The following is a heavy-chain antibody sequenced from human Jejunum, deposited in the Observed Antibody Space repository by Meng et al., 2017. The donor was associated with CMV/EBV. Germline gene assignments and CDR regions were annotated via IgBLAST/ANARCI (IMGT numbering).Heavy chain of an antibody. CDR1: EFNVGGFA. CDR3: ATSQLLWERLQH. J-gene: IGHJ1*01. CDR2: ITGTGLSR. V-gene: IGHV3-23*01. D-gene: IGHD1-1*01. Sequence: CSGSEFNVGGFAMTWVRQAPERGLEWVSSITGTGLSRNYAESVKGRFAISRDDSKNTVYLQMNSLTAEDTAVYYCATSQLLWERLQHWGQGTLVTVSS.